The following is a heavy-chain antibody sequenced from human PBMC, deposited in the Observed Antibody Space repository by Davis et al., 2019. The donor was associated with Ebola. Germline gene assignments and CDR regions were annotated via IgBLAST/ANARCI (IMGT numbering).Heavy chain of an antibody. V-gene: IGHV6-1*01. CDR2: TYYSSKWYN. D-gene: IGHD5-18*01. J-gene: IGHJ6*04. CDR3: ARGWLRAGMDV. CDR1: GDSVFGKSGA. Sequence: HSQTLSLTCAISGDSVFGKSGAWNWIRQSPSRGLEWLGRTYYSSKWYNDYAVSVKSRITINPDTSKNQFSLQLNSLTPEDTALYYCARGWLRAGMDVWGEGTTVTVSS.